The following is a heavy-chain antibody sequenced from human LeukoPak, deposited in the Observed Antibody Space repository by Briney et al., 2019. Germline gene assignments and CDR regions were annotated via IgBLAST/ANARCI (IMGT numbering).Heavy chain of an antibody. J-gene: IGHJ4*02. CDR3: AKALWYRSGWYGFDY. V-gene: IGHV3-23*01. D-gene: IGHD6-19*01. CDR2: ISGSGGST. Sequence: GGSLRLSCAASGFTFTIYAMSWVRQAPGKGLEWVSAISGSGGSTYYADSVKGRSTISRDSSKNTLYLQMNSLRAEDTAVYYCAKALWYRSGWYGFDYWGQGTLVTVSS. CDR1: GFTFTIYA.